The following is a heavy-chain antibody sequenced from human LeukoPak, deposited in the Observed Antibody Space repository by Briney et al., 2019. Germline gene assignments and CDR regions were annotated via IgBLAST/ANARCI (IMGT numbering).Heavy chain of an antibody. CDR2: INSDGSST. J-gene: IGHJ4*02. V-gene: IGHV3-74*01. Sequence: PGGSLRPSCAASGFTFSSYWMHWVRQAPGKGLVWVSRINSDGSSTTYADSVKGRFTISRDNAKNTLYLQMNNLRVEDTAVYYCAVAVAGYFDYWGQGTLVTVSS. D-gene: IGHD6-19*01. CDR1: GFTFSSYW. CDR3: AVAVAGYFDY.